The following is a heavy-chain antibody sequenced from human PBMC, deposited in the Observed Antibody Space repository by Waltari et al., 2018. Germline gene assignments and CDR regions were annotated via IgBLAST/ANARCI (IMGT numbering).Heavy chain of an antibody. D-gene: IGHD2-21*01. Sequence: QVQLHQWGAGQLKPSETLSLTCAVSGESFLGYFWSWIRQSPGKGLEGLGAIHHSGSTNNNPALGSRVRLSVDTTKKQFSLRLTSVTAADAAVYYCARYGEVPPNYFFDYWGRGTLVTVSS. V-gene: IGHV4-34*01. J-gene: IGHJ4*01. CDR1: GESFLGYF. CDR3: ARYGEVPPNYFFDY. CDR2: IHHSGST.